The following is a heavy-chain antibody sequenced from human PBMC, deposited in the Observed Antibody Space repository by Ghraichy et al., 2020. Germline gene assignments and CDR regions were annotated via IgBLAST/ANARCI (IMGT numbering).Heavy chain of an antibody. J-gene: IGHJ4*02. CDR3: ARVGRRFLEWLFDFDY. D-gene: IGHD3-3*01. CDR1: GFTFSSYW. CDR2: IKQDGSEK. Sequence: GGSLRLSCAASGFTFSSYWMSWVRQAPGKGLEWVANIKQDGSEKYYVDSVKGRFTISRDNAKNSLYLQMNSLRAEDTAVYYCARVGRRFLEWLFDFDYWGQGTLVTVSS. V-gene: IGHV3-7*03.